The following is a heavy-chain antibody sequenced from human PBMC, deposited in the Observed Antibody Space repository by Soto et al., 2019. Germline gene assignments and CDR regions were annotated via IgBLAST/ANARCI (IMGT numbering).Heavy chain of an antibody. CDR3: AQARLARGFEY. D-gene: IGHD6-25*01. CDR2: SCGGGDNT. V-gene: IGHV3-23*01. J-gene: IGHJ4*02. CDR1: GFTLSNNA. Sequence: GGGQRLACGGCGFTLSNNAMNWVRQAPGKGLEWVLGSCGGGDNTYYADSVKGRFTTSSDNSKNTVFLQMNSLSAEDTAVYYCAQARLARGFEYWGQGTLVTVSS.